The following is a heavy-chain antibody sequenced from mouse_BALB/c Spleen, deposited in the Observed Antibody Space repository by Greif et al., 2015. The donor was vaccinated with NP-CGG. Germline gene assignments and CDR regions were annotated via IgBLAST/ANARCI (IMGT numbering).Heavy chain of an antibody. D-gene: IGHD1-1*01. CDR2: ILPGSGST. V-gene: IGHV1-9*01. CDR3: ASRYYY. CDR1: GYTFSSYW. J-gene: IGHJ3*01. Sequence: QVQLQQSGAELMKPGASVKISCKATGYTFSSYWIEWVKQRPGHGLEWIGEILPGSGSTNYNEKFKGKATYTADTSSNTPYIQPTGHTSKASAIYYRASRYYYWGQGTLVTVSA.